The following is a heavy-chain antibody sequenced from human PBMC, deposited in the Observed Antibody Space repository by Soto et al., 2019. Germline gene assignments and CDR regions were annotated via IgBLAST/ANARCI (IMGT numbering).Heavy chain of an antibody. CDR3: ARVWELSTGVTPYYYYGIDV. CDR2: ISAYNGNT. CDR1: GYSFTIYG. D-gene: IGHD1-26*01. V-gene: IGHV1-18*04. J-gene: IGHJ6*01. Sequence: FVNVSFKASGYSFTIYGISRVRRAPGQGLECMGGISAYNGNTNYAQKLQGRVTMTTDTSTSTAYMELRSLRSDDTAVYYCARVWELSTGVTPYYYYGIDVSGQGTTLTVSS.